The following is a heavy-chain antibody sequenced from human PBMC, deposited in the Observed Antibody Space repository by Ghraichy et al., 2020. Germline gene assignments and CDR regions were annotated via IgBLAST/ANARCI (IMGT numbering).Heavy chain of an antibody. CDR2: IYHSGST. Sequence: SETLSLTCAVSGGSISSGGYSWSWIRQPPGKGLEWIGYIYHSGSTYYNPSLKSRVTISVDRSKNQFSLKLSSVTAADTAVYYCARRIHRRAAFDIWGQGTMVTVSS. D-gene: IGHD5-24*01. CDR1: GGSISSGGYS. V-gene: IGHV4-30-2*01. CDR3: ARRIHRRAAFDI. J-gene: IGHJ3*02.